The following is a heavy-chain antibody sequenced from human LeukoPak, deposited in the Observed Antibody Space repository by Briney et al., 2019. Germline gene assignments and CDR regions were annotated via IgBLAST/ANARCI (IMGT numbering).Heavy chain of an antibody. Sequence: GGSLRLSCAASGFTFSSYGMHWVRQAPGKGLEWVAVIWYDGSNKYYADSVKGRFTISRDNSKNTLYLQMNSLRAEDTAVYYCAREKYSSGWHTGFDCWGQGTLVTVSS. CDR1: GFTFSSYG. V-gene: IGHV3-33*01. CDR3: AREKYSSGWHTGFDC. D-gene: IGHD6-19*01. CDR2: IWYDGSNK. J-gene: IGHJ4*02.